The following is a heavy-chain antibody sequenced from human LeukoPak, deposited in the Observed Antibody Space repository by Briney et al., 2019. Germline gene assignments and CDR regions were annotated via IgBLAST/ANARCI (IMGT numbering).Heavy chain of an antibody. CDR2: ISAYNGNT. J-gene: IGHJ4*02. D-gene: IGHD6-13*01. Sequence: ASVKVSCKASGYTFTSYDIKWVRQATGQGLEWMGWISAYNGNTNYAQKLQGRVTMTTDTSTSTAYMELRSLRSDDTAVYYCARALSSWYYLDYWGQGTLVTVSS. CDR3: ARALSSWYYLDY. CDR1: GYTFTSYD. V-gene: IGHV1-18*01.